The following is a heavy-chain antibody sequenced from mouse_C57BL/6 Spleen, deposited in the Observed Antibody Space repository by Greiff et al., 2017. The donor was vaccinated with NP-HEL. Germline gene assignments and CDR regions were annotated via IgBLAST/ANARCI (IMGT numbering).Heavy chain of an antibody. CDR1: GFTFSSYA. CDR3: TRDRGITTGYYYAMGY. D-gene: IGHD2-4*01. J-gene: IGHJ4*01. Sequence: EVKVVESGEGLVKPGGSLKLSCAASGFTFSSYAMSWVRQTPEKRLEWVAYISSGGDYIYYADTVKGRFTISRDNARNTLYLQMSSLKSEDTAMYYCTRDRGITTGYYYAMGYWGQGTSVTVSS. V-gene: IGHV5-9-1*02. CDR2: ISSGGDYI.